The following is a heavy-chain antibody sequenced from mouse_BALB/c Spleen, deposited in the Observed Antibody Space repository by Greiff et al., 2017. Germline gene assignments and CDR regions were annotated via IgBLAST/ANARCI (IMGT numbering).Heavy chain of an antibody. D-gene: IGHD1-2*01. CDR3: AKVTTARGWFAY. V-gene: IGHV3-6*02. CDR2: ISYDGSN. Sequence: EVKLEESGPGLVKPSQSLSLTCSVTGYSITSGYYWNWIRQFPGNKLEWMGYISYDGSNNYNPSLKNRISITRDTSKNQFFLKLNSVTTEDTATYYCAKVTTARGWFAYWGQGTLVTVSA. CDR1: GYSITSGYY. J-gene: IGHJ3*01.